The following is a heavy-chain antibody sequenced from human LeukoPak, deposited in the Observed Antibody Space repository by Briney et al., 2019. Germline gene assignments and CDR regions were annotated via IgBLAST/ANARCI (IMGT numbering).Heavy chain of an antibody. CDR1: GGSISSSCYF. V-gene: IGHV4-39*01. J-gene: IGHJ4*02. D-gene: IGHD3-22*01. Sequence: SETLSLTCSVSGGSISSSCYFCGWIRQPPGKGLEWIGSIYYSGSTYYNPSLKSRVTISVDTSKNQFSLKLSSVTAADTAVYYCDGHNANVYFDSSGAAYGGQGTLVTVSS. CDR2: IYYSGST. CDR3: DGHNANVYFDSSGAAY.